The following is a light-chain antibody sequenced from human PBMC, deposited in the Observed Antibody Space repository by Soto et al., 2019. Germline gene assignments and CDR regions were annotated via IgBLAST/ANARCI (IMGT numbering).Light chain of an antibody. CDR3: HTYDNTLSGSV. J-gene: IGLJ3*02. CDR2: HTN. V-gene: IGLV1-40*01. Sequence: VLTQPPSVSGAPGQRVTISCTGSSSNIGMGYDVHWYQRLPGTAPKLLVYHTNNRPSWVPDRFSGSKSDTSASLAITGLQAEDESDYFCHTYDNTLSGSVFGGGTKLTVL. CDR1: SSNIGMGYD.